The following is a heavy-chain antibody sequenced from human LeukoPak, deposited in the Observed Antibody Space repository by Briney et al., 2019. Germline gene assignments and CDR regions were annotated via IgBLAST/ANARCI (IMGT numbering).Heavy chain of an antibody. D-gene: IGHD6-6*01. CDR3: ARAPYSSSSFPYYYYMDV. CDR1: GYTFTGYY. V-gene: IGHV1-2*02. J-gene: IGHJ6*03. CDR2: INPNSGGT. Sequence: ASVKVSCKASGYTFTGYYMHWVRQAPGQGLEWMGWINPNSGGTNYAQKFQGRVTMTRDTSISTAYMELSRLRSDDTAVYYCARAPYSSSSFPYYYYMDVWGKGTTVTVSS.